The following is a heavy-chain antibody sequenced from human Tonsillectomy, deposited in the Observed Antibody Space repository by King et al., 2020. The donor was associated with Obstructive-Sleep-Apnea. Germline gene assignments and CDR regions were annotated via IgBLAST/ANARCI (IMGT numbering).Heavy chain of an antibody. Sequence: VQLVESGGGLVNPGGSLRLSCAASGFPFSTYSMNWVRQAPGKGLEWGSYISSSSSIIYYADSVKGRFTISRDNAKKSLYLQMNSLRAEDTAVYYCAAQLLLDHWGQGTLVTVSS. CDR1: GFPFSTYS. V-gene: IGHV3-48*04. D-gene: IGHD2-2*01. J-gene: IGHJ4*02. CDR2: ISSSSSII. CDR3: AAQLLLDH.